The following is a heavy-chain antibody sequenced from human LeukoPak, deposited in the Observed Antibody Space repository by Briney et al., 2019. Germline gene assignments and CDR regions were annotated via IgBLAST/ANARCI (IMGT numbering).Heavy chain of an antibody. Sequence: GPSVTVSSNASGFTFTSFAMQWVRQARGQRREWIGWIVVGSGNTNYAQKFQERVIITRDMSTSTTYMEPSSMKSEDTAVYYCAASRGYSDGLVGWGQGTLVTVSS. CDR2: IVVGSGNT. CDR1: GFTFTSFA. V-gene: IGHV1-58*02. J-gene: IGHJ4*02. CDR3: AASRGYSDGLVG. D-gene: IGHD5-18*01.